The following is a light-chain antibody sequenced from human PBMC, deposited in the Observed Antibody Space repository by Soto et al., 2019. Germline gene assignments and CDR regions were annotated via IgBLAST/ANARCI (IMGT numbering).Light chain of an antibody. CDR2: KAS. Sequence: DIQMTQSPSTVSASVGASVTITCRASQNINTWLAWYQQKPGKAPKLLILKASSLESGVPSRFSGSGSGTEFTLTISSLQPDDLATYYCQQYNNYFWAFGQGTKV. CDR3: QQYNNYFWA. J-gene: IGKJ1*01. V-gene: IGKV1-5*03. CDR1: QNINTW.